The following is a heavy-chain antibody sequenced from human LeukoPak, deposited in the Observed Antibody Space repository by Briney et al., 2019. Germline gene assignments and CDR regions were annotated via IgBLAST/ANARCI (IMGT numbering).Heavy chain of an antibody. D-gene: IGHD1-26*01. J-gene: IGHJ4*02. CDR3: ATSPVKWEPSNFDY. V-gene: IGHV1-24*01. CDR2: FDPEDGET. Sequence: ASVKVSCKVSGYTLTELSMHWVRQAPGKGLEWMGGFDPEDGETIYAQKFQGRVTLTEDTSTDTAYMELSSLRSEDTAVYYCATSPVKWEPSNFDYWGQGTLVTVSS. CDR1: GYTLTELS.